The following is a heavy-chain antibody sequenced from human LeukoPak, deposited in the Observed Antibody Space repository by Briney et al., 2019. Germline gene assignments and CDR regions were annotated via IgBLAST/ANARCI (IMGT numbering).Heavy chain of an antibody. V-gene: IGHV3-9*01. CDR1: GFTFDDYA. CDR3: ARDRLSGSYIDY. D-gene: IGHD1-26*01. CDR2: ISWNSGSI. J-gene: IGHJ4*02. Sequence: PGRSLRLSCAASGFTFDDYAMHWVRQAPGKGLEWVSGISWNSGSIGYADSVKGRFTISRDNAKNSMYLQMNSLRAEDSTVYYCARDRLSGSYIDYWGQGTLVTVSS.